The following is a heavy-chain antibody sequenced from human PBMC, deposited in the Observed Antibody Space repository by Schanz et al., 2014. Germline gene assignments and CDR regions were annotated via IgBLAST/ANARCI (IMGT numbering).Heavy chain of an antibody. D-gene: IGHD5-12*01. Sequence: QVQLVQSGAEVKKPGASVKVSCKASGYTFTSYSIHWVRQAPGQGLEWMGWINVGNGNMKYSQKFQGRVTITRDTSASTAYMRPTSLRSKDSAGYFCARDLTVDTGCVVLDSSYGRNVWGHGTTVTVSS. CDR3: ARDLTVDTGCVVLDSSYGRNV. CDR2: INVGNGNM. CDR1: GYTFTSYS. V-gene: IGHV1-3*01. J-gene: IGHJ6*02.